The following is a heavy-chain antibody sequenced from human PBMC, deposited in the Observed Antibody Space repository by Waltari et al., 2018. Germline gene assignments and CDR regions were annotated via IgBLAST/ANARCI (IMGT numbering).Heavy chain of an antibody. J-gene: IGHJ4*02. Sequence: QVQLVQSGAEVKKPGASVKVSCKASGYTFTGYYMHWVRQAPGQGLEWMGWINPNRGGTNYAQKFQGRVTMTRDTSISTAYMELSRLRSDDTAVYYCARARTTVTTSQTVDYWGQGTLVTVSS. CDR3: ARARTTVTTSQTVDY. V-gene: IGHV1-2*02. D-gene: IGHD4-4*01. CDR2: INPNRGGT. CDR1: GYTFTGYY.